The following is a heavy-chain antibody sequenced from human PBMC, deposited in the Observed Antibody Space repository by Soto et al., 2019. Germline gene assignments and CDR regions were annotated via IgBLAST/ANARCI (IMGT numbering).Heavy chain of an antibody. D-gene: IGHD2-15*01. CDR1: VDTIARNAPA. V-gene: IGHV6-1*01. CDR3: ASGWQLHS. CDR2: TYYRSEWYY. Sequence: SQTLSLTCTIAVDTIARNAPALHWTRQSPSRGLEWLGRTYYRSEWYYDYAVSVKGRLIINADTSRNQFSLHLNSVTPDDTAVYYCASGWQLHSWGQGTRVTVSS. J-gene: IGHJ4*02.